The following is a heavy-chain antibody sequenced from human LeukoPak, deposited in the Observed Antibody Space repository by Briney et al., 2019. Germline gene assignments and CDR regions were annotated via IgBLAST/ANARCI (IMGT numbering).Heavy chain of an antibody. D-gene: IGHD3-3*01. Sequence: PSETLSLTCTVSGGSISSYYWSWIRQPPGQGLEWIGYIYYSGGTNYNPSLKGRVSISVDTSKNQFSLKLSSVTAADTAVYYCARHFWQNYDAFDIWGQGTMVTVSS. CDR3: ARHFWQNYDAFDI. CDR1: GGSISSYY. V-gene: IGHV4-59*08. J-gene: IGHJ3*02. CDR2: IYYSGGT.